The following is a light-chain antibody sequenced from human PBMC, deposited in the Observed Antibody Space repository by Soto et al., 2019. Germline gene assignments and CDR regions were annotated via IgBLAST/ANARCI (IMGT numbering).Light chain of an antibody. V-gene: IGKV3-20*01. CDR2: DAS. CDR1: QSVRTY. Sequence: IVLTQSPATLSFSPWETATLSCRASQSVRTYLAWYQQKPGQAPRLLISDASDRATGIPDRFSGSGSGTDFTLTISRLEPEDFAVYYCQQYGSSGTFGQGTKVDIK. CDR3: QQYGSSGT. J-gene: IGKJ1*01.